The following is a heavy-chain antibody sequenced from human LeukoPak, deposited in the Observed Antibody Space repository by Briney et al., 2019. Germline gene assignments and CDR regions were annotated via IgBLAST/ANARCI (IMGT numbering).Heavy chain of an antibody. D-gene: IGHD3-10*01. CDR3: ARAVTYFYGSVTYDWFES. V-gene: IGHV3-74*01. CDR2: IESNGLT. J-gene: IGHJ5*01. Sequence: GGSLRLSCAASGFTFSSYWMHWVRQAPGKGLMWVSRIESNGLTLYADSVRDRFTISRDNAKNTVYLQMNSLRADDTAMYYCARAVTYFYGSVTYDWFESWGQGTLVTVSS. CDR1: GFTFSSYW.